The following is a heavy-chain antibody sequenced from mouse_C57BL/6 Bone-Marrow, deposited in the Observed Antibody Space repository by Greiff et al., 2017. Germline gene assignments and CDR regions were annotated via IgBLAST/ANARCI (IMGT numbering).Heavy chain of an antibody. J-gene: IGHJ4*01. D-gene: IGHD2-5*01. Sequence: QVQLKESGAELARPGASVKLSCKASGYTFTSYGISWVKQRTGQGLEWIGEIYPRSGNTYYNEKFKGKATLTADKSSSTAYMELRSLTSEDSAVYFCARDSNYHYYAMDYWGQGTSVTVSS. CDR3: ARDSNYHYYAMDY. CDR1: GYTFTSYG. CDR2: IYPRSGNT. V-gene: IGHV1-81*01.